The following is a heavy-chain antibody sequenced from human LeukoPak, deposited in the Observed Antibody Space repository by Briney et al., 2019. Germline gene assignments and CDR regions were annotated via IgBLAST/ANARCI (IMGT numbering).Heavy chain of an antibody. D-gene: IGHD6-13*01. CDR3: ARHQQQLILDY. CDR1: GGSFSGYY. V-gene: IGHV4-34*01. J-gene: IGHJ4*02. Sequence: PSETLSLTCAVYGGSFSGYYWSWIRQPPGKGLEWIGEINHSGSTNYNPSLKSRVTISVDTSKNQFSLKLSSVTAADTAVYYCARHQQQLILDYWGRGTPVTVSS. CDR2: INHSGST.